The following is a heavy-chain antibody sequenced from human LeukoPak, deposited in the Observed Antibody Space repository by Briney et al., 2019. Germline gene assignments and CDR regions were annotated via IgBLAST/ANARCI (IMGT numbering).Heavy chain of an antibody. V-gene: IGHV4-34*01. D-gene: IGHD6-19*01. CDR2: INHSGST. CDR1: GGSFSGYY. J-gene: IGHJ4*02. CDR3: AREQLGAVADY. Sequence: PSETLSLTCAVYGGSFSGYYWSWIRQPPGKGLEWIGEINHSGSTNYNPSLKSRVTISVDTSKNQFSLKLSSVTAADTAVYYCAREQLGAVADYWGQGTLVTVSS.